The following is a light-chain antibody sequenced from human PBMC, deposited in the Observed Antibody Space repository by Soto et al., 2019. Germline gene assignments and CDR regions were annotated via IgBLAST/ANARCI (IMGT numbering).Light chain of an antibody. CDR1: QGVSYW. Sequence: DIQMTQSPSTLSTSVGARVTITCRASQGVSYWLAWYQQKPGKGPNLLIYDASILASGVPSRFSGGGFGTEFTLNISSLQPDDSAIDYWQHYNTYSKTFGPGTKVESK. CDR3: QHYNTYSKT. V-gene: IGKV1-5*01. J-gene: IGKJ3*01. CDR2: DAS.